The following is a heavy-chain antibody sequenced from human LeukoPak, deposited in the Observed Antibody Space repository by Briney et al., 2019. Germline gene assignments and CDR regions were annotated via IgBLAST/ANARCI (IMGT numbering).Heavy chain of an antibody. CDR3: ARDISGTIFGVVTNSYFDY. D-gene: IGHD3-3*01. Sequence: SETLSLICTVSGGSISSSSYYWGWIRQPPGKGLEWIGSIYYSGSTYYNPSLKSRVTISVDTSKNQFSLKLSSVTAADTAVYYCARDISGTIFGVVTNSYFDYWGQGTLVTVSS. CDR2: IYYSGST. J-gene: IGHJ4*02. V-gene: IGHV4-39*07. CDR1: GGSISSSSYY.